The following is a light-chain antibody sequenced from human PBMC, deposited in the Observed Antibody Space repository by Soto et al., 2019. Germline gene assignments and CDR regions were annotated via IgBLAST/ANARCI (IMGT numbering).Light chain of an antibody. J-gene: IGKJ4*01. Sequence: DIVMTQSPDSLAVSLGERATINCKSSQSVLYSSNNKNYLAWYQQKPGQPPKLLIYWASTRESGVPDRFSGSGSGTDFTLTISSLQAEDVALYYCQQYYSLPLIFGGGTKVDI. CDR2: WAS. V-gene: IGKV4-1*01. CDR3: QQYYSLPLI. CDR1: QSVLYSSNNKNY.